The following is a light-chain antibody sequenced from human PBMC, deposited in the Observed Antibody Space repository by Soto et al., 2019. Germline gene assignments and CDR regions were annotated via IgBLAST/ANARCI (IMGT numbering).Light chain of an antibody. J-gene: IGLJ2*01. Sequence: QSALTQPASVSGSPGQSITISCARTSSDVGTYNLVSWYQQHPGKAPKLMIYEGTKRPSGVSNRFSGSKSGNTASLTISGLQAEDEANYYCCSYARSSTLIFGGGTKLTVL. CDR1: SSDVGTYNL. CDR2: EGT. CDR3: CSYARSSTLI. V-gene: IGLV2-23*01.